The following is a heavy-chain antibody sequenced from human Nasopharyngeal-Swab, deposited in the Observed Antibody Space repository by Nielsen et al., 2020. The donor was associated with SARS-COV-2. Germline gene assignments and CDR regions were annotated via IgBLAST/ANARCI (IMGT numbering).Heavy chain of an antibody. CDR1: GGSISSYY. CDR2: IYYSGST. V-gene: IGHV4-59*08. J-gene: IGHJ3*02. D-gene: IGHD3-22*01. Sequence: SETLSLTCTVSGGSISSYYWSWIRQPPGKGLEWIGYIYYSGSTNYNPSLKSRVTISVDTSKNQFSLKLSSVIAADTAVYYCARRVDYYDSSGYYYADAFDIWGQGTMVTVSS. CDR3: ARRVDYYDSSGYYYADAFDI.